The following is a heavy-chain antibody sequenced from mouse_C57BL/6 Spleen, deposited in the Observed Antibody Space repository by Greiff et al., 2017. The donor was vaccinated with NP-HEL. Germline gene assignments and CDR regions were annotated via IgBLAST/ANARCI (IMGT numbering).Heavy chain of an antibody. D-gene: IGHD1-1*01. J-gene: IGHJ4*01. CDR2: IDPSDSYT. Sequence: VQLQQPGAELVMPGASVKLSCKASGYTFTSYWMHWVKQRPGQGLEWIGEIDPSDSYTNYNQKFKGKSTLTVDKSSSTAYMQLSSLTSEDSAVYYCARKGGPIYYYGSSYEGDAMDYWGQGTSVTVSS. V-gene: IGHV1-69*01. CDR3: ARKGGPIYYYGSSYEGDAMDY. CDR1: GYTFTSYW.